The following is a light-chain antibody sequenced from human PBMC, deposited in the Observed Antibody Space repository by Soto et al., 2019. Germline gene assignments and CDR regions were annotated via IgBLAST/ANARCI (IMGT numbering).Light chain of an antibody. J-gene: IGKJ5*01. CDR3: QQYNNWPRT. V-gene: IGKV3-15*01. Sequence: EIVMMPSPATLSASPGESVTLSCMASQLFSSNLAWYQHKPGQAPRLLIYGVSTRDTGVPDRFSGSASGTEFTLTISSLQSEDFAVYYCQQYNNWPRTLGQGTRLEI. CDR2: GVS. CDR1: QLFSSN.